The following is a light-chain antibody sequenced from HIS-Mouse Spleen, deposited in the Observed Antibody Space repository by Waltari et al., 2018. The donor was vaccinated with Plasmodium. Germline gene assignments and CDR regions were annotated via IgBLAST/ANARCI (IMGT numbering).Light chain of an antibody. V-gene: IGKV4-1*01. CDR2: WAS. CDR3: QQYYSTPLT. J-gene: IGKJ4*01. CDR1: QSVLYSSNNKNY. Sequence: DIVMTQSPDSLAVSLGERATINCKSSQSVLYSSNNKNYLTWYQQKPGQPPKRLIYWASTRESGVPERFSGSWSGTDFTLTISSLQAEDVAVYYCQQYYSTPLTFGGGTKVEIK.